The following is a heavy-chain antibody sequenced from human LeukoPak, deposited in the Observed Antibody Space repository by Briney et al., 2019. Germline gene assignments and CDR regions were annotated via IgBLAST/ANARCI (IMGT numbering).Heavy chain of an antibody. V-gene: IGHV4-39*01. CDR2: IHYTVST. CDR3: ARLNVAADY. D-gene: IGHD6-13*01. CDR1: GGSISSGGYY. Sequence: RSVTLSLTCTVSGGSISSGGYYWGWIRQPPGKGLEWIGNIHYTVSTYYNPSLKSRVTISVDTSKNQFSLKLSSVTAADTAVYYCARLNVAADYWGQGTLVTLS. J-gene: IGHJ4*02.